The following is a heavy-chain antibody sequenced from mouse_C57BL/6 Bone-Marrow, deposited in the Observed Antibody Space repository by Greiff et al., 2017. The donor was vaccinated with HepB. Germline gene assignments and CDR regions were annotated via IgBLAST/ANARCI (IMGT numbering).Heavy chain of an antibody. Sequence: VQLKESGGGLVQPGGSLKLSCAASGFTFSDYYMYWVRQTPEKRLEWVAYISNGGGSTYYPDTVKGRFTISRDNAKNTLYLQMSRLKSEYTAMYYCANLGGFAYWGQGTLVTVSA. V-gene: IGHV5-12*01. CDR1: GFTFSDYY. D-gene: IGHD3-3*01. CDR2: ISNGGGST. J-gene: IGHJ3*01. CDR3: ANLGGFAY.